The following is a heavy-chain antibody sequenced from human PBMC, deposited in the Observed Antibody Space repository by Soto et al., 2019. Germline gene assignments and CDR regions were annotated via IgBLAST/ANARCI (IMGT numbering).Heavy chain of an antibody. J-gene: IGHJ4*02. CDR2: ISAYTGNT. D-gene: IGHD1-26*01. V-gene: IGHV1-18*01. CDR1: GYTFSNNG. CDR3: ARKGGEWEPADY. Sequence: QVQLVQSGAEVKSPGASVKLSCKASGYTFSNNGINWVRQAPGQGLEWMGWISAYTGNTKYAQSFQGRVTMTTDTSTSTAYLELRTLRYDDTAVYYCARKGGEWEPADYWGQGTMVTVSS.